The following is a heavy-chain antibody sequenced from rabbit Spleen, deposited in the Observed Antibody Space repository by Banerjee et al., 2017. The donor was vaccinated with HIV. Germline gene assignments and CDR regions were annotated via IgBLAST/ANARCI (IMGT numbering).Heavy chain of an antibody. Sequence: QEQLKETGGGLVQPGGSLTLSCKASGIDLMSIAMSWVRQAPGKGLEWIGCIYTDGSGSTWYATWAKGRFTISKTSSTTVTLQMTSLTGADTATYFCVRNSGWGVSYFTLWGQGTLVTV. J-gene: IGHJ4*01. CDR2: IYTDGSGST. CDR1: GIDLMSIAM. V-gene: IGHV1S45*01. D-gene: IGHD4-1*01. CDR3: VRNSGWGVSYFTL.